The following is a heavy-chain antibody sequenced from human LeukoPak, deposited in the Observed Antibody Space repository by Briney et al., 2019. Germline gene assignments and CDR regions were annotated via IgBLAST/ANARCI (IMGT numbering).Heavy chain of an antibody. J-gene: IGHJ5*02. V-gene: IGHV4-34*01. CDR1: GGSFSGYY. CDR2: INHSGST. Sequence: SQTLSLTCAVYGGSFSGYYWSWIRQPPGKGLEWIGEINHSGSTNYNPSLKSRVTISVETSKNQFALKLSSVTAADPAVYYCASITIFGVVPTTTWFDPWGQGTLVTVSS. D-gene: IGHD3-3*01. CDR3: ASITIFGVVPTTTWFDP.